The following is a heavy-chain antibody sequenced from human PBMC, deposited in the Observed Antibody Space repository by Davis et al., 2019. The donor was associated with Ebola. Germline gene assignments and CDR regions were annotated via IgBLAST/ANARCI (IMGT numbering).Heavy chain of an antibody. CDR2: INPKSGAT. CDR1: GYTFTAYF. J-gene: IGHJ5*02. D-gene: IGHD3-10*01. Sequence: ASVQVSCKASGYTFTAYFIHWVRQAPGQGLEWMGRINPKSGATKYAQKSQGRVTMTRDSSMNTASMELGKLTSDDTAVYFCARDGQEQLLVDTWCDPWGQGTLVTVSS. CDR3: ARDGQEQLLVDTWCDP. V-gene: IGHV1-2*06.